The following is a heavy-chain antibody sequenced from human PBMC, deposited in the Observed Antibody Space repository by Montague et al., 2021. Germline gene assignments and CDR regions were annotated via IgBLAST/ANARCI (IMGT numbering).Heavy chain of an antibody. CDR3: ARDTTTDGFDI. V-gene: IGHV4-59*13. D-gene: IGHD1-1*01. Sequence: SETLSLTCTVSGGSISNYFWTWIRQPPGKGLEWIRFISYSGRTNFNPSLKSRVTISLDTSKNQFSLNLSSVTAADTAVYYCARDTTTDGFDIWGQGTMVTVSS. CDR2: ISYSGRT. CDR1: GGSISNYF. J-gene: IGHJ3*02.